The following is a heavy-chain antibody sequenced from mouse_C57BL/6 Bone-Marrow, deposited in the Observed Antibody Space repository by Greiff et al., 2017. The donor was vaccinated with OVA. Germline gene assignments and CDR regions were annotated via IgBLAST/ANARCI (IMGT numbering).Heavy chain of an antibody. CDR3: TISLYCNFSMGY. CDR1: GYTFTDYE. J-gene: IGHJ4*01. D-gene: IGHD2-1*01. V-gene: IGHV1-15*01. Sequence: VHLVESGAELVRPGASVTLSCKASGYTFTDYEMHWVKQTPVHGLVWIGAIDPETGGTAYNQKFKGKAILTADKSSSTAFLELPSLTSEDSAVYYSTISLYCNFSMGYWGPGTSGTVAS. CDR2: IDPETGGT.